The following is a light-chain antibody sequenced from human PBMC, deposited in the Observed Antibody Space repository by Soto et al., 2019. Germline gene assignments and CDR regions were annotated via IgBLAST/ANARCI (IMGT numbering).Light chain of an antibody. J-gene: IGLJ1*01. CDR1: SSDVGGYKY. CDR2: EVS. Sequence: QSVLTQPASVSGSPGQSITISCTGTSSDVGGYKYVSWYQQHPGKAPKLMIYEVSNRPPGVSNRFSGSKSGNTASLTISGLQAEDEADYYCSSYTSSSTLDVFGTGTKVTVL. V-gene: IGLV2-14*01. CDR3: SSYTSSSTLDV.